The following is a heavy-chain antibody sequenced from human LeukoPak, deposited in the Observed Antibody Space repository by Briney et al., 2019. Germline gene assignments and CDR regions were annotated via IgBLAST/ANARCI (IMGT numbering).Heavy chain of an antibody. CDR2: ISTSGIYM. D-gene: IGHD2-15*01. J-gene: IGHJ4*02. CDR3: TKGSSMLSNRYYLDY. V-gene: IGHV3-21*01. CDR1: GFIFTNYS. Sequence: PGGSLRLSCGASGFIFTNYSRSWVRQAPGKGLEWVSSISTSGIYMYYADSVRGRFTISRDDATNSLYLQMNSLRAEDTAVYYCTKGSSMLSNRYYLDYWGQGALVTVSS.